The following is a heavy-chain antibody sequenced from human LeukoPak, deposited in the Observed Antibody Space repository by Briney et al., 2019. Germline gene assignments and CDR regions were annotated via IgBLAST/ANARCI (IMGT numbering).Heavy chain of an antibody. V-gene: IGHV4-59*06. CDR2: IYYSGST. CDR1: GDPISDYC. J-gene: IGHJ4*02. D-gene: IGHD3-10*01. Sequence: SETLSLTCTVSGDPISDYCWTWIRQPAGKGLEWIGYIYYSGSTYYNPSLKSRVTISVDTSKNQFSLKLSSVTAADTAVYYCAREDKTPAYYYGSGRGDYWGQGTLVTVSS. CDR3: AREDKTPAYYYGSGRGDY.